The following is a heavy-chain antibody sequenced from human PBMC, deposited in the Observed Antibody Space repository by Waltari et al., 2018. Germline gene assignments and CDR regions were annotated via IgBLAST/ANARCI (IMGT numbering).Heavy chain of an antibody. Sequence: QVQLVQSGAEVKKSGASVKVSCKASGYTFTDFFIHWVRQAPGQGLEWMGRINPSSGDTSYAQRFQGRGTMTGDTSITTAYMELTGLRSDDTAIYYCARSGGGTTTFGVAEWGQGSLVTVSS. V-gene: IGHV1-2*06. CDR2: INPSSGDT. CDR3: ARSGGGTTTFGVAE. CDR1: GYTFTDFF. D-gene: IGHD3-3*01. J-gene: IGHJ4*02.